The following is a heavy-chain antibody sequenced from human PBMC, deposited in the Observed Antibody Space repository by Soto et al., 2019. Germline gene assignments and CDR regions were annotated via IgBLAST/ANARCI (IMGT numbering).Heavy chain of an antibody. J-gene: IGHJ4*02. CDR1: GFTLSSYA. CDR2: ISYDGSNT. Sequence: GGSLRLSCAVSGFTLSSYAMEWVRQAPGKGLEWVALISYDGSNTYHADSVRGRFTISRNNSKNTLYLQMHSLRAEDTAVYHCATVADYWGQGTLVTVSS. CDR3: ATVADY. V-gene: IGHV3-30-3*01.